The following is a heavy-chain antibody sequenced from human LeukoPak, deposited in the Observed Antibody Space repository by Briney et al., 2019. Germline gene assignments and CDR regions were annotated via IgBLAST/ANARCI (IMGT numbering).Heavy chain of an antibody. CDR2: TNSDGSST. CDR3: ARDTEHFDY. V-gene: IGHV3-74*01. Sequence: XCAXSGFXFXSYWMHWVRQAPGKGLVWVSRTNSDGSSTTYADSVKGRFTISRDNAKNTLYLQMNSLRAEDTAVYYCARDTEHFDYWGQGTLVTVSS. CDR1: GFXFXSYW. J-gene: IGHJ4*02.